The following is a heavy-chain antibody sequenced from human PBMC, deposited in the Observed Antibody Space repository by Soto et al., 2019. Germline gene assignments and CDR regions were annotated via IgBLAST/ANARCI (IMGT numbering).Heavy chain of an antibody. D-gene: IGHD5-18*01. CDR2: IDPSDSYT. CDR3: ARSGYSYGYPLYYFYY. CDR1: GYSFTSYW. J-gene: IGHJ4*02. V-gene: IGHV5-10-1*01. Sequence: ESLEISCKGSGYSFTSYWISWVRQMPGKGLEWMGRIDPSDSYTNYSPSFQGHVTISADKSISTAYLQWSSLKASDTAMYYCARSGYSYGYPLYYFYYWGQGTLVTVSA.